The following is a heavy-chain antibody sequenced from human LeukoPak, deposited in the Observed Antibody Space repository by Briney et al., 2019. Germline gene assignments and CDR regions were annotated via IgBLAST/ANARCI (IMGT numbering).Heavy chain of an antibody. D-gene: IGHD1-1*01. CDR1: GFTFSDYY. CDR2: ISNSGNTK. J-gene: IGHJ6*03. Sequence: PGGSLRLSCAASGFTFSDYYMSWIRQAPGKGLEWVSSISNSGNTKNYADSVKGRFTISRDNTKNSLYLQMDSLRAEDTAVYYCARDTKISVGTSIRTYFYFYMDVWGKGTTVTISS. CDR3: ARDTKISVGTSIRTYFYFYMDV. V-gene: IGHV3-11*01.